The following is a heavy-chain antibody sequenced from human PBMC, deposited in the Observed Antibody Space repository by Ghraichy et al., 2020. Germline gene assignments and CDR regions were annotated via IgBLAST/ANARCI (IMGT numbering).Heavy chain of an antibody. CDR1: GFTFTKYL. CDR2: IRKDGSET. V-gene: IGHV3-7*04. D-gene: IGHD6-19*01. CDR3: ARRRSDNGWDLDY. Sequence: ETLSLTCAASGFTFTKYLMSWVRQAPGKGPVWVATIRKDGSETFYLDSVRGRFTISRDNAKDSLSLQMNNLRAEDTAVYYCARRRSDNGWDLDYWGQGTLVTVSS. J-gene: IGHJ4*02.